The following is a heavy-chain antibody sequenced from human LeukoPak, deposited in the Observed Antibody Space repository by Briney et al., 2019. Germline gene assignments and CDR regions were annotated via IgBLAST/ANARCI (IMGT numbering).Heavy chain of an antibody. J-gene: IGHJ4*02. CDR3: ARDSYCSGGSCYSGAFGY. CDR2: IIPIFGTA. V-gene: IGHV1-69*13. D-gene: IGHD2-15*01. CDR1: GGTFSSYA. Sequence: GASVKVSCKASGGTFSSYAISWVRQAPGQGLEWMGGIIPIFGTANYAQKFQGRVTITADESTSTAYMELRSLRSDDTAVYYCARDSYCSGGSCYSGAFGYWGQGTLVTVSS.